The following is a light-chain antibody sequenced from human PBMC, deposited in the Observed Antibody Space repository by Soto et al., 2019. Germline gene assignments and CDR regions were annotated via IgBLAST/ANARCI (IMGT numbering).Light chain of an antibody. J-gene: IGKJ2*01. Sequence: DIQMTQSPSSLSAAVGDRVTFTCQASQDIYKDLNWYQQKPGKAPKLLIYDASNLERGVPSRISGRGSWTYFRLTVHSLQREDSATYCCPPSDHTPSTFGQATELEI. V-gene: IGKV1-33*01. CDR3: PPSDHTPST. CDR1: QDIYKD. CDR2: DAS.